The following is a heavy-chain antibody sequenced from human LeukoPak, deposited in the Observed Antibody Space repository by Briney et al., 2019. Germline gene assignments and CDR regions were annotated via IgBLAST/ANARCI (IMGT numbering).Heavy chain of an antibody. CDR3: ARCKDYYVSGSYYKTFDY. CDR1: GDSISSSSYY. V-gene: IGHV4-39*07. Sequence: SETLSLTCTVSGDSISSSSYYWGWIRQPPGKGLEWIGSIPYSGSTCYNPSLKSRVTISVDTSKNQFSLKLSSVTAADTAVYYYARCKDYYVSGSYYKTFDYWGQGTLVTVSS. D-gene: IGHD3-10*01. J-gene: IGHJ4*02. CDR2: IPYSGST.